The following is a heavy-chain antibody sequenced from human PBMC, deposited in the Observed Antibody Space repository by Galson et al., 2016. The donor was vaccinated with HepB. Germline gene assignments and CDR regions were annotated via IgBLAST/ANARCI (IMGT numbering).Heavy chain of an antibody. D-gene: IGHD4-17*01. CDR2: INGGDSGGST. Sequence: SCAASGFTFSSYAMSWVRQAPGKGLEWVSTINGGDSGGSTYYADSVKGRFTISRGNSKSTLYVEMNSLRAEDTAVYYCAKGRGTTVTPNDYWGQGTLVTVSS. J-gene: IGHJ4*02. CDR1: GFTFSSYA. CDR3: AKGRGTTVTPNDY. V-gene: IGHV3-23*01.